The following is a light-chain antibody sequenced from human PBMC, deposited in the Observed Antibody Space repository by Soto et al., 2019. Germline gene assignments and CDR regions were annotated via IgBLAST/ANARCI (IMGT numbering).Light chain of an antibody. J-gene: IGKJ2*01. Sequence: DIQMPQSPSSLSAAVGERVTITCRASQRLRSYLNWYQPKPGKAPKLLIYAASSLQSGVPSRFIGSGSGTDFTLTISSLPPEDFATYYCQQSYCTSYTFGQGTKVEIK. V-gene: IGKV1-39*01. CDR1: QRLRSY. CDR2: AAS. CDR3: QQSYCTSYT.